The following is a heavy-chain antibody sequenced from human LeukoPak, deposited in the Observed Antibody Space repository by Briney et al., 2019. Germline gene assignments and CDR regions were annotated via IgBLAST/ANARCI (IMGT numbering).Heavy chain of an antibody. CDR2: IYHSGST. Sequence: SETLSLTCTVSGYSISSDYYWDWIRQPPGKGLEWIGSIYHSGSTYYNPSLKSRVTISVDTSKNQFSPKLSSVTAADTAVYYCARVSHGVTTFGWYFDYWGQGTLVTVSS. D-gene: IGHD3-10*02. CDR1: GYSISSDYY. CDR3: ARVSHGVTTFGWYFDY. J-gene: IGHJ4*02. V-gene: IGHV4-38-2*02.